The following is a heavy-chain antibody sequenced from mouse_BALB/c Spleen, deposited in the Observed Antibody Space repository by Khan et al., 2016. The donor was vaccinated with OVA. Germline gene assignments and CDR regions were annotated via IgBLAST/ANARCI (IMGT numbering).Heavy chain of an antibody. CDR2: INTYTGEP. V-gene: IGHV9-3-1*01. CDR1: GYTFTNYG. Sequence: QIQLVQSGPELKKPGETVKISCKASGYTFTNYGMNWVKQAPGKGLKWMGWINTYTGEPTYADDFKGRFAFSLDTSATTAYLQINNLKNEDTATYFCARSASYWFFDVWGAGTTVTVSS. J-gene: IGHJ1*01. D-gene: IGHD6-1*01. CDR3: ARSASYWFFDV.